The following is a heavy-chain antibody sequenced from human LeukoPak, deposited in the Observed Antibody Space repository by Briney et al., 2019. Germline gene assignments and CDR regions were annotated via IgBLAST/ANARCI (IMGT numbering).Heavy chain of an antibody. Sequence: SETLSLTCTVSGDSISGFYWSWIRQPPGKGLEWIAYIYYSGSTNYNPSLKSRVTISVDTSKNLFSLKLNSVTAADTAVYYCARHGGSYSARRSFDPWGQGTLVTVSS. CDR3: ARHGGSYSARRSFDP. V-gene: IGHV4-59*08. CDR2: IYYSGST. J-gene: IGHJ5*02. D-gene: IGHD1-26*01. CDR1: GDSISGFY.